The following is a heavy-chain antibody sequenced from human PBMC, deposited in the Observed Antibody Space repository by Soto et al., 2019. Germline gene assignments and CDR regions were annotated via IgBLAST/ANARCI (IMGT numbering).Heavy chain of an antibody. CDR2: MNQDGSQI. CDR1: GFTFSNYW. Sequence: GGSLRLSCAVSGFTFSNYWMTWVRQAPGKGLEWVAYMNQDGSQIYYVDSLRGRFTISRDNAKDSLYLQMNSLRVDDTAVYYCARDRGPNTPDYWGRGALVTVSS. V-gene: IGHV3-7*01. J-gene: IGHJ4*02. D-gene: IGHD2-2*02. CDR3: ARDRGPNTPDY.